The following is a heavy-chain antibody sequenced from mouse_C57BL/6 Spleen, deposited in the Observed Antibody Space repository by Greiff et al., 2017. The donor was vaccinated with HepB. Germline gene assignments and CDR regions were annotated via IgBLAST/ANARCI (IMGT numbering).Heavy chain of an antibody. V-gene: IGHV1-69*01. J-gene: IGHJ4*01. CDR3: ARGDYGGEYYYAMDY. CDR2: IDPSDSYT. Sequence: QVQLKQPGAELVMPGASVKLSCKASGYTFTSYWMHWVKQRPGQGLEWIGEIDPSDSYTNYNQKFKGKSTLTVDKSSSTAYMQLSSLTSEDSAVYYCARGDYGGEYYYAMDYWGQGTSVTVSS. D-gene: IGHD2-4*01. CDR1: GYTFTSYW.